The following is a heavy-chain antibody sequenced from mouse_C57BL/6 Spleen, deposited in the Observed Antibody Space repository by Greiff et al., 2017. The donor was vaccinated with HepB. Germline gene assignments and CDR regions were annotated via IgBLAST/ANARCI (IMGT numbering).Heavy chain of an antibody. CDR2: IDPENGDT. D-gene: IGHD3-2*02. Sequence: VQLKQSGAELVRPGASVKLSCTASGFNIKDDYMHWVKQRPEQGLEWIGWIDPENGDTEYASKFQGKATITADTSSNTAYLQLSSLTSEDTAVYYCTTQLRLPVAYWGQGTLVTVSA. CDR3: TTQLRLPVAY. J-gene: IGHJ3*01. CDR1: GFNIKDDY. V-gene: IGHV14-4*01.